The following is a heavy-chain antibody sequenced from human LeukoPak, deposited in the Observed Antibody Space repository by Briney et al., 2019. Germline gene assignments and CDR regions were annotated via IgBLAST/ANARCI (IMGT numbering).Heavy chain of an antibody. Sequence: SETLSLTCAVYGGSFSSFYWSWIRQPPWKGLEWIGEINHSGSTNYNPSLKSRVTISVDTSKNQFSLKLSSVTAADTAVYYCARGKGLDEYQLHHDAFDIWGQGTMVTVSS. V-gene: IGHV4-34*01. J-gene: IGHJ3*02. CDR2: INHSGST. CDR1: GGSFSSFY. CDR3: ARGKGLDEYQLHHDAFDI. D-gene: IGHD2-2*01.